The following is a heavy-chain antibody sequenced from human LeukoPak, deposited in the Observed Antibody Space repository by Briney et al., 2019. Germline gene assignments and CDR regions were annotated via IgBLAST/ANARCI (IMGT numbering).Heavy chain of an antibody. Sequence: SGGSLRLSCAASGFTFSSYWMNWARQAPGKGLEWVASINHNGNVNYYVDSVKGRFTISRDNAKNSLYLQMSNLRAEDTAVYYCARAPYRTPRFFDYWGQGTLVTVSS. CDR2: INHNGNVN. CDR1: GFTFSSYW. CDR3: ARAPYRTPRFFDY. D-gene: IGHD1-14*01. V-gene: IGHV3-7*03. J-gene: IGHJ4*02.